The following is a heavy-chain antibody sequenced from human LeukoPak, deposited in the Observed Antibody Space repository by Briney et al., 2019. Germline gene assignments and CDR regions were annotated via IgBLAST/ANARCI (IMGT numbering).Heavy chain of an antibody. CDR2: IYYSGST. D-gene: IGHD3-16*02. J-gene: IGHJ4*02. CDR1: GGSINSYY. CDR3: ARDYRGTYPPGYFDY. Sequence: PSETLSLTCTVSGGSINSYYWGWIRQPPGKGLEWIGTIYYSGSTYYNPSLKSRVTISLDTSKNQFSLNLSSLTAADTAVYYCARDYRGTYPPGYFDYWGQGTLVTVSS. V-gene: IGHV4-39*07.